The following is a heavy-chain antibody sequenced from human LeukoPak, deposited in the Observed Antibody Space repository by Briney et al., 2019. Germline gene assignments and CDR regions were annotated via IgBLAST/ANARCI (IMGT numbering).Heavy chain of an antibody. V-gene: IGHV3-23*01. D-gene: IGHD6-6*01. Sequence: PGGSLRLSCAASGFTFSSYAMSWVRQAPGKGLEWVSAISGSGGSTYYADSVKGRFTISRDDSKNTLYLQMNSLRAEDTAVYYCAKPLRYSSSTFDYWGQGTLVTVSS. J-gene: IGHJ4*02. CDR1: GFTFSSYA. CDR3: AKPLRYSSSTFDY. CDR2: ISGSGGST.